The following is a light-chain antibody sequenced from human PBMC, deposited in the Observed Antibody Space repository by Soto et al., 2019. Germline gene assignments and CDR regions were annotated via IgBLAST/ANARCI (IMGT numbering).Light chain of an antibody. CDR2: AAS. CDR3: QQYNSYPLT. Sequence: DIQMTQSPSSLSASVGDRVTITCRASQGSSNYLAWFQQKPGQAPKSLIYAASSWQSVVPSKFNGSGSGTDFTLTISSLQTEDFATYYFQQYNSYPLTFGGGTKVEIK. CDR1: QGSSNY. J-gene: IGKJ4*01. V-gene: IGKV1-16*02.